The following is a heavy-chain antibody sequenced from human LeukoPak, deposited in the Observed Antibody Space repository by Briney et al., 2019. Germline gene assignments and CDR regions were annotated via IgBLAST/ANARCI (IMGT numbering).Heavy chain of an antibody. CDR2: IYYSGST. V-gene: IGHV4-59*01. CDR3: ARALQQPGSVDY. Sequence: ASETLSLTCTVSGGSISSYYWSWIRQPPGKGLEWIGYIYYSGSTNYNPSLKSRVTISVDTSKNQFSLKLSSVTAADTAVYHCARALQQPGSVDYWGQGTLVTVSS. J-gene: IGHJ4*02. D-gene: IGHD6-13*01. CDR1: GGSISSYY.